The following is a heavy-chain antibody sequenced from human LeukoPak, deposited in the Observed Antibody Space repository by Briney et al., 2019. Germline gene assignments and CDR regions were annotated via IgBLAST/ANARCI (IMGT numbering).Heavy chain of an antibody. CDR1: GFSLSNARMG. J-gene: IGHJ5*02. D-gene: IGHD3-3*01. V-gene: IGHV2-26*01. Sequence: SGPTLVNPTETLTLACTASGFSLSNARMGVSWIRQPPGKALEWLAHIFSNDEKSYSTSLKIRLTISKDTSKSHVVLTMTNMDPVDTATYYCARMGRYDFWSGYQGNWFDPWGQGTLVTVSS. CDR3: ARMGRYDFWSGYQGNWFDP. CDR2: IFSNDEK.